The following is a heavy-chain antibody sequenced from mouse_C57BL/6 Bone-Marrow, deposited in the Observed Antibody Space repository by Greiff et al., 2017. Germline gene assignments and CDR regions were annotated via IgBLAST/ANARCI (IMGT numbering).Heavy chain of an antibody. V-gene: IGHV5-12*01. J-gene: IGHJ4*01. CDR1: GFTFSDYY. CDR3: ARAYYAMDY. CDR2: ISNGGGST. Sequence: EVQGVESGGGLVPPGGSLKLSCAASGFTFSDYYMYWVRQTPEKRLEWVAYISNGGGSTYYPDTVKGRFTISREHAKHTLYLQMSRLKSEDTAMYYCARAYYAMDYWGQGTSVTVSS.